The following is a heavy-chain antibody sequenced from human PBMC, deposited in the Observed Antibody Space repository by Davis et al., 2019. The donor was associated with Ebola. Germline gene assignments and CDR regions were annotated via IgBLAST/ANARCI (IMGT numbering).Heavy chain of an antibody. CDR1: GASFSGYY. Sequence: MPSETLSPTCALYGASFSGYYWRWIRQPPGKALEWIGYIYYNGNTHYNPSLASRVTLSVDTSKNQCSLKLSSVTAADTAVYYCARGDYSNYIIHYWGEGTLVTVSS. CDR2: IYYNGNT. V-gene: IGHV4-59*12. J-gene: IGHJ4*02. CDR3: ARGDYSNYIIHY. D-gene: IGHD4-11*01.